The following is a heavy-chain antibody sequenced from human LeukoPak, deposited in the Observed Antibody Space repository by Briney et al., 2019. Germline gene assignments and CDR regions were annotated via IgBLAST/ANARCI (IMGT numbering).Heavy chain of an antibody. V-gene: IGHV4-38-2*01. CDR1: GYSISSGYY. Sequence: PSETLSLTCAVSGYSISSGYYWGWIRQPPGKGLEWIGSIYHSGGTYYNPSLKSRVTISVDTSKNQFSLKLSSVTAADTAVYYCARLVRSYYFDYWGQGTLVTVSS. CDR2: IYHSGGT. CDR3: ARLVRSYYFDY. D-gene: IGHD6-13*01. J-gene: IGHJ4*02.